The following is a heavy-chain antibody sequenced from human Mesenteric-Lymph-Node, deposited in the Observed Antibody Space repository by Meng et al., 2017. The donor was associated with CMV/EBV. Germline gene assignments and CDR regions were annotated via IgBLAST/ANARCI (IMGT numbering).Heavy chain of an antibody. CDR1: GFTFSGYG. Sequence: GGSLRLSCAASGFTFSGYGMHWVRQAPGKGLEWVAFIRYDGTIRDYADSAKGRFTISRDNSKNTVFLEMNSLRPEDTAVYYCARGILTGIFDYWGQGTLVTVSS. D-gene: IGHD3-9*01. CDR3: ARGILTGIFDY. V-gene: IGHV3-30*02. J-gene: IGHJ4*02. CDR2: IRYDGTIR.